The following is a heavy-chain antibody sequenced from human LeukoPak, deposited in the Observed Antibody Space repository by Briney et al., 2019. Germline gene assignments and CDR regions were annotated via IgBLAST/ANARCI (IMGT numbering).Heavy chain of an antibody. J-gene: IGHJ5*02. Sequence: PGGSLRLSCAASGFTFRNYAMHWVRQAPGKGLEWVAVISYDGSNKYYADSVKGRFTISRDNSKNTLYLQMNSLRAEDTAVYYCAKDRGVAGLNWFDPWGQGTLVTVSS. CDR3: AKDRGVAGLNWFDP. V-gene: IGHV3-30*18. CDR1: GFTFRNYA. D-gene: IGHD3-10*01. CDR2: ISYDGSNK.